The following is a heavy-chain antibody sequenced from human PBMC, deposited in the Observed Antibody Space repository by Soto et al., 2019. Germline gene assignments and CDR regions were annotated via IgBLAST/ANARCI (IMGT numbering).Heavy chain of an antibody. V-gene: IGHV3-33*01. Sequence: QVQLVESGGGVVQPGRSLRLSCAASGFTFSSYGMHWVRQAPGKGLEWVGVIWYDGSNKYYADSVKGRFTISRDNSKNTLYLQMNSLRAEDTAVYYCARDIRFLEWLTLYDYGMDVWGQGTTVTVSS. CDR2: IWYDGSNK. CDR1: GFTFSSYG. J-gene: IGHJ6*02. CDR3: ARDIRFLEWLTLYDYGMDV. D-gene: IGHD3-3*01.